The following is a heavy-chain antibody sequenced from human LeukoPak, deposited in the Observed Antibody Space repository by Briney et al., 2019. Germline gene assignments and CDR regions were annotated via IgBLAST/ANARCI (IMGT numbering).Heavy chain of an antibody. Sequence: GGSLRLSCAASGFTFSSYAMSWVRQAPGKGLEWVSGISGSGGSTYYADFVKGRFTISRDNSKNTLYLQMNSLRADDTAIYYCAKDAAAAGSAYYFEYWGQGTLVTVSS. CDR1: GFTFSSYA. D-gene: IGHD6-13*01. V-gene: IGHV3-23*01. CDR2: ISGSGGST. J-gene: IGHJ4*02. CDR3: AKDAAAAGSAYYFEY.